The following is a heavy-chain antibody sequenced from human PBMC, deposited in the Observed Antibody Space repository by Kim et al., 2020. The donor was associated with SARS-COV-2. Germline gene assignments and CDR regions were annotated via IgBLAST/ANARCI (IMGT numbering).Heavy chain of an antibody. V-gene: IGHV4-34*01. J-gene: IGHJ5*02. D-gene: IGHD2-15*01. Sequence: SETLSLTCAVYGGSFSGYYWSWIRQPPGKGLEWIGEINHSGSTNYNPSLKSRVTISVDTSKNQFSLKLSSVTAADTAVYYCARRPLGYCSGGSCYSRRANNWFGPWGQGTLVTVSS. CDR1: GGSFSGYY. CDR2: INHSGST. CDR3: ARRPLGYCSGGSCYSRRANNWFGP.